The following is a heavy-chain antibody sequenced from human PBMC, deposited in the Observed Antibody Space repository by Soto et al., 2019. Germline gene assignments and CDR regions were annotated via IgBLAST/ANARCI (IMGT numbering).Heavy chain of an antibody. Sequence: EVHLVESGGGLVQTGGSLRLYCAIFEGTVIRDWMNWVRQAPGKGLEWVAHTNQDGSEKYYVDSVKGRFTISRDNDKNSLYLQMNSLRAEDTAMYYCSGGVGDAFWGQGTLVTVSS. CDR2: TNQDGSEK. J-gene: IGHJ4*02. CDR3: SGGVGDAF. V-gene: IGHV3-7*04. D-gene: IGHD1-26*01. CDR1: EGTVIRDW.